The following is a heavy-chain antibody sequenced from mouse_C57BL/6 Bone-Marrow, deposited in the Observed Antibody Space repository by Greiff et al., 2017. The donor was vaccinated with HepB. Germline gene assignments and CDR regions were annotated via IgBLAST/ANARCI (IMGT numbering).Heavy chain of an antibody. Sequence: QVQLQQPGAELVMPGASVKLSCKASGYTFTSYWMHWVKQRPGQGLEWIGEIDPSDSYTNYNQKFKGKSTLTVDKSSSTAYMQLSSLTSEDSAVYYCAREKIYYDYGGAWFAYWGQGTLVTVSA. D-gene: IGHD2-4*01. CDR2: IDPSDSYT. CDR1: GYTFTSYW. J-gene: IGHJ3*01. V-gene: IGHV1-69*01. CDR3: AREKIYYDYGGAWFAY.